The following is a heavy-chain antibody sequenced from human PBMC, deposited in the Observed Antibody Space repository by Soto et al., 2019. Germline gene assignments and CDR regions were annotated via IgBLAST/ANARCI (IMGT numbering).Heavy chain of an antibody. CDR3: AKSSSGAHYYGMDV. V-gene: IGHV3-23*01. J-gene: IGHJ6*02. D-gene: IGHD1-26*01. CDR2: VSARGGDI. CDR1: GFTFGSYA. Sequence: GGSLRLSCAASGFTFGSYAMNWVRQAPGKGLEWVAGVSARGGDIFYADSVKGRFTISRDKSKDTLYLQMNSLRVEDTAVYYCAKSSSGAHYYGMDVWGQGTTVTVSS.